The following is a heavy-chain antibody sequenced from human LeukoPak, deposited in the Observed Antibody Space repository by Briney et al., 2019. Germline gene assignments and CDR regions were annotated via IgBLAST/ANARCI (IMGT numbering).Heavy chain of an antibody. J-gene: IGHJ4*02. V-gene: IGHV3-21*04. CDR1: GFTFFSYT. D-gene: IGHD4-11*01. CDR3: ARVASNYDFDC. Sequence: PGGSLRLSCAASGFTFFSYTMNWVRQAPGKGLEWVSSISSSSSYIYYADSVKGRFTISRDNAKNSLYLQMNSLRAEDTALYYCARVASNYDFDCWGQGTLVTVSS. CDR2: ISSSSSYI.